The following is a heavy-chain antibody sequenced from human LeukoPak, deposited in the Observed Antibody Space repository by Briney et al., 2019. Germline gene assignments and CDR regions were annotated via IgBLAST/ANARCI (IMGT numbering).Heavy chain of an antibody. V-gene: IGHV1-69*04. CDR2: IIPIFGIA. CDR3: ARDVTPQDIVVVPAAHDAFDI. CDR1: GGTFSSYA. Sequence: GASVKVSCKASGGTFSSYAISWVRQAPGQGLELMGRIIPIFGIANYAQKFQGRVTITADKSTSTAYMELSSLRSEDTAVYYCARDVTPQDIVVVPAAHDAFDIWGQGTMVTVSS. J-gene: IGHJ3*02. D-gene: IGHD2-2*01.